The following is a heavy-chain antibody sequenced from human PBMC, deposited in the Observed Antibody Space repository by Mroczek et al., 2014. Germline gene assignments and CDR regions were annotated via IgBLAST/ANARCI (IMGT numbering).Heavy chain of an antibody. CDR2: IYPGDSDT. V-gene: IGHV5-51*01. D-gene: IGHD3-10*01. CDR3: ARHPITMVRGVIITGWFDP. CDR1: GYSFTSYW. Sequence: VQLQESGAEVKKPGESLKISCKGSGYSFTSYWIGWVRQMPGKGLEWMGIIYPGDSDTRYSPSFQGQVTISADKSISTAYLQWSSLKASDTAMYYCARHPITMVRGVIITGWFDPWGQGTLVTVSS. J-gene: IGHJ5*02.